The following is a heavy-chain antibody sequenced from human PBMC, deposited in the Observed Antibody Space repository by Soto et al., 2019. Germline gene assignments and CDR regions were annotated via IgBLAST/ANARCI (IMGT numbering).Heavy chain of an antibody. CDR1: GFTFISST. J-gene: IGHJ4*01. CDR3: ANPPPPSGAPDYFDS. D-gene: IGHD3-10*01. CDR2: IVVGSGDT. Sequence: SVKVSCKASGFTFISSTVQWVRQARGQPLEWIGWIVVGSGDTIYAQNFQERVIVTRDNSKNTLYLQMNSLRAEDTAVYYCANPPPPSGAPDYFDSWGHETLFTVSS. V-gene: IGHV1-58*01.